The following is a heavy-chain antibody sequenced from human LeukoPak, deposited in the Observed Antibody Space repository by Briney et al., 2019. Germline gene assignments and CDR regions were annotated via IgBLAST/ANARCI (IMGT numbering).Heavy chain of an antibody. V-gene: IGHV3-48*03. D-gene: IGHD5-12*01. J-gene: IGHJ3*02. CDR3: ARASYSGYDDDAFDI. CDR2: ISSSGSAI. Sequence: GGSLRLSCAASGFTFSSYEMNWVRQAPGKGLEWVSYISSSGSAISYADSVKGRFTISRDNAKNSLYLQMNSLRAEDTAVYYCARASYSGYDDDAFDIWGQGTMVTVSS. CDR1: GFTFSSYE.